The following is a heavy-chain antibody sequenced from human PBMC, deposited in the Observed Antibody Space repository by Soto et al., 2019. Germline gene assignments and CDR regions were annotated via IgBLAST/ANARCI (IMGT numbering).Heavy chain of an antibody. J-gene: IGHJ2*01. CDR2: ISGSGGST. D-gene: IGHD6-19*01. CDR3: ANLPTAGWQTDWYFDL. CDR1: GFTFSSYA. V-gene: IGHV3-23*01. Sequence: EVHLLESGGGLVQPGGSLRLSCAASGFTFSSYAMSWVRQAPGKGLEWVSAISGSGGSTYYADSVKGRFTISRDNSKNTLYLQMNSLSAEDTAVYYCANLPTAGWQTDWYFDLWGRGNLVTVSS.